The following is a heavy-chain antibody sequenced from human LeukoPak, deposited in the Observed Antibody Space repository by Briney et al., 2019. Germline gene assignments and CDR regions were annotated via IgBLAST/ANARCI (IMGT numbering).Heavy chain of an antibody. CDR1: GGSISSYY. J-gene: IGHJ4*02. D-gene: IGHD1-20*01. CDR3: ARIITGTTLIFDY. CDR2: IYYSGST. Sequence: SETLSLTCTVSGGSISSYYWSWIRQPPGKWLEWIGSIYYSGSTYYNPSLKSRVTISVDTSKNQFSLKLSSVTAADTAVYYCARIITGTTLIFDYWGQGTLVTVSS. V-gene: IGHV4-59*05.